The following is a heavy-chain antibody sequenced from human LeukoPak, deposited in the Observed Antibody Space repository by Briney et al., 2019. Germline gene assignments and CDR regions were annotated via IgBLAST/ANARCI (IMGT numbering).Heavy chain of an antibody. V-gene: IGHV3-74*01. CDR2: INSDGSST. Sequence: GGSLRLSCAASGFTFSSYWMHWVRQPPGKGLVWVSRINSDGSSTSYADSVKGRFTISRDNAKNTLYLQMNSPRAEDTAAYYCAGGVGYCSSTSCYWWFDPWGQGTLVTVSS. D-gene: IGHD2-2*01. CDR3: AGGVGYCSSTSCYWWFDP. J-gene: IGHJ5*02. CDR1: GFTFSSYW.